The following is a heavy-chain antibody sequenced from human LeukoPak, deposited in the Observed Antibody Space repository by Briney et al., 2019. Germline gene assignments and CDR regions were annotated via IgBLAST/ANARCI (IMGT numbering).Heavy chain of an antibody. CDR1: GFTFNKYW. CDR3: ARGLATAAAY. Sequence: GGSLRLSCADSGFTFNKYWMSWVRQAPGKGLEWMANINQDGSQKYYPDSVKGRFTISRDNAKSSVYLQMNSLRAEDTALYYCARGLATAAAYWGQGTLVTVSS. D-gene: IGHD6-13*01. V-gene: IGHV3-7*01. CDR2: INQDGSQK. J-gene: IGHJ4*02.